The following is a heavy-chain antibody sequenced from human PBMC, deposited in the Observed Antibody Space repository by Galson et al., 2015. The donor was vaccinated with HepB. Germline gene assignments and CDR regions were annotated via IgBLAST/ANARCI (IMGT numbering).Heavy chain of an antibody. D-gene: IGHD2-8*01. CDR2: ISSNGGST. CDR3: VLSYYCTNGVSAKMGGALSYCGMDV. J-gene: IGHJ6*02. CDR1: GFTFSSYA. V-gene: IGHV3-64D*06. Sequence: SLRLSCAASGFTFSSYAMPWVRQAPGKGLEYVSAISSNGGSTYYADSVKGRFTISRDNSKNTLYLQMSSLRAEDTAVYYCVLSYYCTNGVSAKMGGALSYCGMDVWGQGTTVTVSS.